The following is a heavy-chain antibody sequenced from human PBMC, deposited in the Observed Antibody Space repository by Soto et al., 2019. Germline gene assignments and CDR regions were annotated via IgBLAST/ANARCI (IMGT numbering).Heavy chain of an antibody. D-gene: IGHD3-16*01. CDR2: ISNSGRIT. CDR3: ARDHGGGGLTLEY. V-gene: IGHV3-11*01. CDR1: GFTVSDYY. J-gene: IGHJ4*02. Sequence: QVHLEESGGGLVKPGGSLRLSCRASGFTVSDYYMSWIRQAPGKGLEWVADISNSGRITHHADSVEGRFTIYRDNAKDSLFLQLNNLRPEDSAIYYCARDHGGGGLTLEYWGQGTLVTVSS.